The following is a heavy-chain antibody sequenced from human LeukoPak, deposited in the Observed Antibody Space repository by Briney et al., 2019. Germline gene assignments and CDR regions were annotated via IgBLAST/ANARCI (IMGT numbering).Heavy chain of an antibody. Sequence: SETLSLTCTVSGGSISSSSYYWGWIRQPPGKGLEWIGSIYYSGSTYYNPSLKSRVTIPVDTSKTQFSLKLSSVTAADTAVYYCARGTELWFGEFHWFDPWGQGTLVTVSS. D-gene: IGHD3-10*01. CDR1: GGSISSSSYY. CDR3: ARGTELWFGEFHWFDP. J-gene: IGHJ5*02. CDR2: IYYSGST. V-gene: IGHV4-39*01.